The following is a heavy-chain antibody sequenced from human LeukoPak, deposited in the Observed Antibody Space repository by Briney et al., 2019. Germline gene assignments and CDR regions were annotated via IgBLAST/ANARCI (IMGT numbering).Heavy chain of an antibody. J-gene: IGHJ4*02. D-gene: IGHD2-15*01. CDR3: ARERRYCSGDNCYSGLDY. Sequence: PGGSLRLSCAVSGFTVSSNYMSWVRQAPGKGLERVSLIHSGGSTDYADSVKDRFTISRDNSKNTVNLQINSLRAEDTAVYYCARERRYCSGDNCYSGLDYWGQGTLVTVSS. V-gene: IGHV3-53*01. CDR2: IHSGGST. CDR1: GFTVSSNY.